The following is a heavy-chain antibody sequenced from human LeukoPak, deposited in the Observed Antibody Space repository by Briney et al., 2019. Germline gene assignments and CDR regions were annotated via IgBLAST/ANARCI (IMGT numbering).Heavy chain of an antibody. D-gene: IGHD1-26*01. V-gene: IGHV4-39*02. CDR2: VYYGRSP. Sequence: SETLSLTCTVSGDSISRSTYYWAWIRQPPGKGLEWIGSVYYGRSPYFNPSLESRATISVDTSKNHFSLKMSSVTAADTAVYYCARSSGTGTYSYWGQGTLVTVSS. J-gene: IGHJ4*02. CDR1: GDSISRSTYY. CDR3: ARSSGTGTYSY.